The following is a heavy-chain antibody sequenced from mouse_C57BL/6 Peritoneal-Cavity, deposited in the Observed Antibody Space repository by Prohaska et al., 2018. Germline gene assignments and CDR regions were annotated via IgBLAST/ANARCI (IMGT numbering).Heavy chain of an antibody. Sequence: EVQLQQSGPELVKPGASVKISCKASGYTFTDYYMNWVKQSNGKRLEWLGDINHNKCGTSYNQKFKGKATLTVDKSSSTAYMELRSLTSEDSAVYYCARSGLPWFAYWGQGTLVTVSA. CDR2: INHNKCGT. J-gene: IGHJ3*01. D-gene: IGHD2-2*01. CDR1: GYTFTDYY. V-gene: IGHV1-26*01. CDR3: ARSGLPWFAY.